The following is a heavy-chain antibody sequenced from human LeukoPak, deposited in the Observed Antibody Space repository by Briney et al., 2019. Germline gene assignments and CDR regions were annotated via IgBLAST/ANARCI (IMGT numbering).Heavy chain of an antibody. CDR3: ARDATAAGTWYFDY. CDR1: GFTFSNRG. V-gene: IGHV3-30*03. CDR2: MSSDEKNE. Sequence: GRSLRLSCAASGFTFSNRGMHWVRQAPGKGLEWMSSMSSDEKNEYHADSVKGRFTISRDNSKKTLYLQMNDLRVDDTAVYFCARDATAAGTWYFDYWGMGALVTVSS. D-gene: IGHD6-13*01. J-gene: IGHJ4*02.